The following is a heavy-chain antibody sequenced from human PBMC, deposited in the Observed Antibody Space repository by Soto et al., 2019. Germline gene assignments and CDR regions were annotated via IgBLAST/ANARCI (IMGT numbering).Heavy chain of an antibody. CDR2: ISWNSGSI. CDR3: AKASSGWRDFDY. V-gene: IGHV3-9*01. J-gene: IGHJ4*02. D-gene: IGHD6-19*01. Sequence: EVQLVESGGGLVQPGRSLRLSCAASGFTFDDYAMHWVRQAPGKGLEWVSGISWNSGSIGYADSVKGRFTISRDNAKNSLYLQMNSLRAEDTALYYCAKASSGWRDFDYWGQGTLVTVSS. CDR1: GFTFDDYA.